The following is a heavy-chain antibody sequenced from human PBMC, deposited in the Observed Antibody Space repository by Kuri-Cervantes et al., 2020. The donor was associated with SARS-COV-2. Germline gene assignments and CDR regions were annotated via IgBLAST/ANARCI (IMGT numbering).Heavy chain of an antibody. CDR2: IRSGGAST. CDR1: EFTFSSYV. J-gene: IGHJ5*02. Sequence: GESLKISCAASEFTFSSYVMTWVRQAPGKGLEWVSAIRSGGASTSYADSVMGRFSISRDDSKNTLYLQMNGLRVEDTAVYFCARDRGAFGGWFDPWGQGTLVTVSS. D-gene: IGHD3-16*01. V-gene: IGHV3-23*01. CDR3: ARDRGAFGGWFDP.